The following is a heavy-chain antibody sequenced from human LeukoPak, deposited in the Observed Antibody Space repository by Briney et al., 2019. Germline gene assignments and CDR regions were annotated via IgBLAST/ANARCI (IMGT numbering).Heavy chain of an antibody. J-gene: IGHJ4*02. V-gene: IGHV4-61*02. CDR2: IYTSGST. Sequence: SETLSLTCTVSGGSISSGSYYWSWIRQPAGKGLEWIGRIYTSGSTNYNPSLKSRVTISVDTSKNQFSLKLSSVTAADTAVYYCARTITSTVTTGYFDHWGQGTLVTVSS. D-gene: IGHD4-17*01. CDR1: GGSISSGSYY. CDR3: ARTITSTVTTGYFDH.